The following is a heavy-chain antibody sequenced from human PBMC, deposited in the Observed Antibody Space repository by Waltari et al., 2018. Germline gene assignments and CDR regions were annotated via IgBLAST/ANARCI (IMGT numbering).Heavy chain of an antibody. CDR2: IYSGGST. J-gene: IGHJ3*02. D-gene: IGHD3-16*01. V-gene: IGHV3-53*01. Sequence: EVQLVESGGGLIQPGGSLRRSCAASGFTVRSNYMSWVRQAPGKGLEWVSVIYSGGSTYYADSVKGRFTISRDNSKNTLYLQMNSLRAEDTAVYYCARALLIYAFDIWGQGTMVTVSS. CDR3: ARALLIYAFDI. CDR1: GFTVRSNY.